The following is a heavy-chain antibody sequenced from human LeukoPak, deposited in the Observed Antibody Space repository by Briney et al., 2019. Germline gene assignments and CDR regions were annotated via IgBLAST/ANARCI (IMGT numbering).Heavy chain of an antibody. J-gene: IGHJ5*02. V-gene: IGHV1-2*02. Sequence: ASVKVSCEASGYTFTGYYMHWVRQAPGQGLEWMGWINPNSGGTNYAQKFQGRVTMTRDTSISTAYMELSRLRSDDTAVYYCARDLQYYGSSGYSLSLSFDPWGQGTLVTVSS. D-gene: IGHD3-22*01. CDR3: ARDLQYYGSSGYSLSLSFDP. CDR2: INPNSGGT. CDR1: GYTFTGYY.